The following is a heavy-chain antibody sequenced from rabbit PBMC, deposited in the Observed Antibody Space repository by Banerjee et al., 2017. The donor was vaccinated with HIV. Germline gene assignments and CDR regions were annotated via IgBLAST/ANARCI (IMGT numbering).Heavy chain of an antibody. J-gene: IGHJ6*01. CDR3: ARDVITTAWEKSDL. CDR2: IYTSSGTT. CDR1: GFDLSGYYH. V-gene: IGHV1S45*01. D-gene: IGHD4-1*01. Sequence: QEQLVESGGGLVQPEGSLTLTCKASGFDLSGYYHMCWVRQAPGKGLEWIGCIYTSSGTTDYASWAKGRFTISKTSSTTVTLQMTSLTAADTATYFCARDVITTAWEKSDLWGPGTLVTVS.